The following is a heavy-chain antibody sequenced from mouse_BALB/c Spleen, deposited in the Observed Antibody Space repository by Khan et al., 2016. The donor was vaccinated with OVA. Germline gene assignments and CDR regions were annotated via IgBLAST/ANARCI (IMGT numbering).Heavy chain of an antibody. CDR2: INPSNGGT. CDR3: TRGGYGSPFAY. J-gene: IGHJ3*01. D-gene: IGHD1-1*01. CDR1: GYTFTSFY. Sequence: VQLQQSGAELVKPGASVKLSCKASGYTFTSFYMYWVKQRPGQGLEGVGEINPSNGGTNFNEKFKSKATLTVDKSSSTAYMQLSSLTSEDSAVYYGTRGGYGSPFAYWGQGTLVTVS. V-gene: IGHV1S81*02.